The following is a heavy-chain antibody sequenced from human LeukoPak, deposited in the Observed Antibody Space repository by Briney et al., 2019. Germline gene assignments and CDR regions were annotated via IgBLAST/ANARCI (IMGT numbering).Heavy chain of an antibody. CDR1: ADSISSAHY. J-gene: IGHJ5*02. V-gene: IGHV4-38-2*02. D-gene: IGHD3-3*01. CDR3: ARGIDFWSGYYSYWFDP. CDR2: IHHSGST. Sequence: SETLSLTCTVSADSISSAHYWGWIRQPPGKGLDWIGTIHHSGSTYYNPSLKSRVTISVDTSKNQFSLKLSSVTAADMAVYYCARGIDFWSGYYSYWFDPWGQGTLVTVSS.